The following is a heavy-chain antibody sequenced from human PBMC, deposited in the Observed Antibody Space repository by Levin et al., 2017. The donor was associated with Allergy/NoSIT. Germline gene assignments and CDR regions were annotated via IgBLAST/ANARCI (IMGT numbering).Heavy chain of an antibody. J-gene: IGHJ4*02. D-gene: IGHD3-22*01. CDR2: INPYNGRT. V-gene: IGHV1-18*01. Sequence: GESLKISCKTSSYTFINYGITWVRQAPGQGLEWMGWINPYNGRTEYPQNFQGRVTMTADTSSTTAYMDLRRLKSDDTAIYYCARVVYYDRSGFDIDSFDYWGQGTLVTVSS. CDR3: ARVVYYDRSGFDIDSFDY. CDR1: SYTFINYG.